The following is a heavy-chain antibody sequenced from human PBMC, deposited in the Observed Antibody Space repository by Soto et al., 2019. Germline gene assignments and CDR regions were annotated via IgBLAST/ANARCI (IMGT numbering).Heavy chain of an antibody. CDR2: IIPILGIA. Sequence: QVQLVQSGAEVKKPGSSVKVSCKASGGTFSSYTISWVRQAPGQGLEWMGRIIPILGIANYAQKFQGRVTITEDKTTRRAYMQLSSLRPEDTAVYDCAFGLCGQNSDYLVQGALVT. V-gene: IGHV1-69*02. CDR3: AFGLCGQNSDY. CDR1: GGTFSSYT. J-gene: IGHJ4*02. D-gene: IGHD1-7*01.